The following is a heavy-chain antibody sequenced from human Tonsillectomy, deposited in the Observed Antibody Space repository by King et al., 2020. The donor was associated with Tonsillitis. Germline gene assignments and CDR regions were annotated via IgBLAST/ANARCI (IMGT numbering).Heavy chain of an antibody. J-gene: IGHJ4*02. D-gene: IGHD2-2*01. CDR1: GASLSSGNDY. V-gene: IGHV4-61*01. CDR2: VGYSGDT. Sequence: QLQESGPGLVKPSETLSLTCTVSGASLSSGNDYWSWIRQSPGKGLEWIGYVGYSGDTNYNPSLRSRVTISVDTSKSQFSLKLSSVTTADTAVYSCVREWADCTSTSCRSDFDYWGQGTLVTVSS. CDR3: VREWADCTSTSCRSDFDY.